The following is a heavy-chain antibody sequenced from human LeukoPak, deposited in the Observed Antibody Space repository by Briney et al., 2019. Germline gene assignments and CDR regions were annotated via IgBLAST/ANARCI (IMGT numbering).Heavy chain of an antibody. D-gene: IGHD3-22*01. J-gene: IGHJ3*02. Sequence: GGSLRLSCAASGFTFSSYSMNWVRQAPGKGLEWVSSISSSSYIYYADSVKGRFTISRDNAKNSLYLQMNSLRAEDTAVYYCARALGDYYDSSGYYHGAFDIWGQGTMVTVSS. V-gene: IGHV3-21*01. CDR3: ARALGDYYDSSGYYHGAFDI. CDR1: GFTFSSYS. CDR2: ISSSSYI.